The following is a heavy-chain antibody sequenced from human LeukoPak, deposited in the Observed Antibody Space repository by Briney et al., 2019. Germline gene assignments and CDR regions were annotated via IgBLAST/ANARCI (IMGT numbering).Heavy chain of an antibody. V-gene: IGHV4-59*01. CDR1: GGSISRYY. CDR3: AGLGDYYYYYMDV. D-gene: IGHD2-15*01. Sequence: PSETLSLTCTVSGGSISRYYWSWIRQPPGKGLEWIGYIHYSGSTNYNPSLKSRVTISADTSKNQFSLKLSSVTAADTAVYYCAGLGDYYYYYMDVWGKGTTVTVSS. CDR2: IHYSGST. J-gene: IGHJ6*03.